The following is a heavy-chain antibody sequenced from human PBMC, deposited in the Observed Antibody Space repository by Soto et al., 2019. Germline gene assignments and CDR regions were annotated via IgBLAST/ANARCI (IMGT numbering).Heavy chain of an antibody. Sequence: GGSLRLSCAASGFTFSSYAMSWVRQAPGKGLEWVSTISSSGGSTHYADSVKGRFTISRDNSKNTLYLQMNSLRAEDTAVYYCATSYGTYSSGSFDYWGQGTLVTVSS. V-gene: IGHV3-23*01. D-gene: IGHD6-19*01. J-gene: IGHJ4*02. CDR2: ISSSGGST. CDR1: GFTFSSYA. CDR3: ATSYGTYSSGSFDY.